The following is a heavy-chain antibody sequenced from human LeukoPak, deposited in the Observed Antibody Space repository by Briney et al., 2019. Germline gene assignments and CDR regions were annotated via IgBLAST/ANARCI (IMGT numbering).Heavy chain of an antibody. CDR1: GGSISSNNW. V-gene: IGHV4-4*02. J-gene: IGHJ6*02. Sequence: PSETLSLTFAVSGGSISSNNWWSWVRPPPGKGLEWIGEVYHSGSTSYNPSLLSRVTISVDKSKNQFSLEMRSVTAADTAVYYCARDVTRQVMDVWGQGTTVTVSS. CDR3: ARDVTRQVMDV. D-gene: IGHD2-15*01. CDR2: VYHSGST.